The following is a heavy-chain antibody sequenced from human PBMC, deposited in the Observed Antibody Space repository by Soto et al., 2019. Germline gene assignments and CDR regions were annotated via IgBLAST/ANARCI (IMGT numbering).Heavy chain of an antibody. J-gene: IGHJ3*01. CDR3: ARGAYGIEGVGGAFDV. D-gene: IGHD3-3*01. CDR1: GFTYSHYA. CDR2: IWYDARKT. V-gene: IGHV3-33*01. Sequence: QVYLVESGGGVVQPGTSLRLSCAASGFTYSHYAMQWARQAPGKGLEWVAIIWYDARKTYYADSVKGRFTISRDKSKNTLELQMNSLRVEDTAMSYCARGAYGIEGVGGAFDVWGQGTMVTVAS.